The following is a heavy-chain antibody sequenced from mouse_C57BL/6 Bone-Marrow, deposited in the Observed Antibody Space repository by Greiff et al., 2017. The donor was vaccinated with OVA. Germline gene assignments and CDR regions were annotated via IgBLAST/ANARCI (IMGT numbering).Heavy chain of an antibody. J-gene: IGHJ3*01. CDR2: ISSGGSYT. CDR1: GFTFSSYG. CDR3: ARGGYSFAY. V-gene: IGHV5-6*01. D-gene: IGHD2-3*01. Sequence: EVQWVESGGDLVKPGGSLKLSCAASGFTFSSYGMSWVRQTPDKRLEWVATISSGGSYTYYPDSVKGRFTISRDNAKNTLYLQMSSLKSEDTAMYYCARGGYSFAYWGQGTLVTVSA.